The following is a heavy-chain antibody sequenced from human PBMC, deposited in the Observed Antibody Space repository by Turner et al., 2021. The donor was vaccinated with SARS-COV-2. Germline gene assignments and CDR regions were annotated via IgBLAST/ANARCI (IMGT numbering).Heavy chain of an antibody. CDR3: ARRGDGGKSFDY. CDR2: IYSSGST. D-gene: IGHD2-15*01. J-gene: IGHJ4*02. Sequence: QLQLQESGPGLVKPSETLSLTCTVSGSSISSIIYYWGWIRQPPGKGLEWIGTIYSSGSTYYNPSLKSRVTISVDASKNQFSQKLSSVTAADTAVYYCARRGDGGKSFDYWGQGTLVTVSS. V-gene: IGHV4-39*01. CDR1: GSSISSIIYY.